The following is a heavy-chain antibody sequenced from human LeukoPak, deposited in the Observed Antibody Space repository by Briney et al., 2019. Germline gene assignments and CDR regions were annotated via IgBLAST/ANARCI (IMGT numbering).Heavy chain of an antibody. D-gene: IGHD3-22*01. Sequence: PGGSLRLSCAASGFTFTSYTMSWVRQAPGKGLEWVSAISSSGGSTYYADSVKGRFTISRDNSKNTLYLQMNSLRAEYTALYDSAKRMTVRGYWDTSGDAFDIWGQGTMVTVSS. V-gene: IGHV3-23*01. CDR3: AKRMTVRGYWDTSGDAFDI. CDR2: ISSSGGST. CDR1: GFTFTSYT. J-gene: IGHJ3*02.